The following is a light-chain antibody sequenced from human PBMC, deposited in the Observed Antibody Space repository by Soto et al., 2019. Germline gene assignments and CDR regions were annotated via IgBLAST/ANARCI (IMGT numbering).Light chain of an antibody. V-gene: IGKV3-15*01. CDR1: QSVSST. J-gene: IGKJ2*01. Sequence: DTVMTQSPATLSVSPGERATLSCRASQSVSSTLAWYQQKPGQAPRLLIYGASTSATGIPARFSGSGSGTEFTLTISSLQSEDFAVYYCQQYNNWPPYTFGQGTKLEIK. CDR3: QQYNNWPPYT. CDR2: GAS.